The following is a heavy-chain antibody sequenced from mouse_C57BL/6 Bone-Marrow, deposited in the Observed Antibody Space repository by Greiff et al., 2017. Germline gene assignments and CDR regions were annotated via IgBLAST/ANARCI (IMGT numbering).Heavy chain of an antibody. D-gene: IGHD2-4*01. J-gene: IGHJ3*01. CDR3: ARNDDYDVPIAY. CDR2: LWSGGST. CDR1: GFSLTSYG. Sequence: VKVVESGPGLVQPSQSLSITCTVSGFSLTSYGVHWVRQSPGKGLEWLGVLWSGGSTDYNAAFISRLSISKDNSKSQVFFKMNSLQADDTAIYYCARNDDYDVPIAYWGQGTLVTVSA. V-gene: IGHV2-2*01.